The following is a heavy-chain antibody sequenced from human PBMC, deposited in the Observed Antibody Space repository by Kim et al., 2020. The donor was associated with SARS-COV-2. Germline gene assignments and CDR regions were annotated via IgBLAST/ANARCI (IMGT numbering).Heavy chain of an antibody. V-gene: IGHV3-11*04. D-gene: IGHD1-1*01. CDR1: GFTFNDFY. CDR3: AKEGTIYHRGPEVGIDH. J-gene: IGHJ6*02. Sequence: GGSLRLSCAISGFTFNDFYMSWIRQAPGKGLEWMSYIRNTGTKKHYLDSLKGRFTVSRDYSRNTLCLQMNSLTAEDTAVYYCAKEGTIYHRGPEVGIDHWGQGTAVTVSS. CDR2: IRNTGTKK.